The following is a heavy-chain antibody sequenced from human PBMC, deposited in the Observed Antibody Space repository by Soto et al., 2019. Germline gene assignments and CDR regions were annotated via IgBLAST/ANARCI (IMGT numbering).Heavy chain of an antibody. V-gene: IGHV1-18*01. CDR3: ARGHGVIIGAMDV. J-gene: IGHJ6*02. Sequence: AAVEVSCKYSGYSVATYAMNWVRQAPGQGLEWMGWTSSYNIDTFYADKFQDRVSMTTDTSTGTAYMELRSLSSDDTAVYYCARGHGVIIGAMDVWGQGTAVTGSS. CDR2: TSSYNIDT. CDR1: GYSVATYA. D-gene: IGHD3-3*01.